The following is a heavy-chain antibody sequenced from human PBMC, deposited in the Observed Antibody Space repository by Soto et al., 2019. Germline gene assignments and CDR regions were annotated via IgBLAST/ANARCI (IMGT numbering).Heavy chain of an antibody. Sequence: ASVKVSCQASGGTFSSYAISWVRPTPGQGLEWMGGIIPIFGTANYAQKFQGRVTITADESTSTAYMEMSSLRSEDTAVYYCAMFTYYYDSGPEPFDYWGQGTLVTVSS. CDR3: AMFTYYYDSGPEPFDY. D-gene: IGHD3-10*01. CDR1: GGTFSSYA. J-gene: IGHJ4*02. V-gene: IGHV1-69*13. CDR2: IIPIFGTA.